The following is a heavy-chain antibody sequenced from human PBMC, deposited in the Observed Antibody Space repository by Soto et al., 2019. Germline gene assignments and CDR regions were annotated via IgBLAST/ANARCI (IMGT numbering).Heavy chain of an antibody. CDR3: AREGDDLSSSWSYNWFDP. V-gene: IGHV3-48*01. D-gene: IGHD6-13*01. Sequence: EVQLVESGGGLVQPGGSLRLSCAASGFTFSSYSMNWVRQAPGKGLEWVSYISSSSSTIYYADSVKGRFTISRDNAKNSLYLQMNSLRAEDTAVYYCAREGDDLSSSWSYNWFDPWGQGTLVTVSS. CDR2: ISSSSSTI. J-gene: IGHJ5*02. CDR1: GFTFSSYS.